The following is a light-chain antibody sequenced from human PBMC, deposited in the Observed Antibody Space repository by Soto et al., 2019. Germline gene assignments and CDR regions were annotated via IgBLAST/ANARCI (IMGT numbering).Light chain of an antibody. J-gene: IGKJ1*01. CDR3: QQSNDWWT. CDR1: QSVSNN. Sequence: EIVMTQSPATLSVSPGEGATLSCSASQSVSNNLAWYQQKPGQAPRLLIYGASTRATGIPARFSGSGSGTEFTLNISSLQYEDFAVYYCQQSNDWWTFGQGTQVEIK. V-gene: IGKV3-15*01. CDR2: GAS.